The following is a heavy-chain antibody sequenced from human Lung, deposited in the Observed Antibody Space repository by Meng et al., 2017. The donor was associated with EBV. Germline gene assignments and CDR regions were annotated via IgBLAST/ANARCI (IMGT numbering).Heavy chain of an antibody. CDR2: ISYSGSTI. CDR1: GLTFNDYY. Sequence: QGQVGEAGGGLVKPGWSLRLSCAASGLTFNDYYMSWIRQAPGKGLEWVSYISYSGSTIYYADSVKGRFTISRDNAKNSLYLQMNSLRAEDTAVYYCASTPGSYYDFWGQGTLVTASS. V-gene: IGHV3-11*01. J-gene: IGHJ4*02. D-gene: IGHD3-10*01. CDR3: ASTPGSYYDF.